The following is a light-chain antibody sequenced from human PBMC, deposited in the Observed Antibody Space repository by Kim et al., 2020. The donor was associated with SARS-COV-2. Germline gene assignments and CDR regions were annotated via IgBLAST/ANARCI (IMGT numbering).Light chain of an antibody. Sequence: EIVMTQSPATLSVSPGERATLSCRASQSVSSNLAWYQQKPGQAPRLLIFGASTRASGIPLRFSGSGSGTEFTLTISSLQSEDFAIYYCQQYNIWPSRMYTLGKGTKLEI. CDR3: QQYNIWPSRMYT. J-gene: IGKJ2*01. CDR2: GAS. V-gene: IGKV3-15*01. CDR1: QSVSSN.